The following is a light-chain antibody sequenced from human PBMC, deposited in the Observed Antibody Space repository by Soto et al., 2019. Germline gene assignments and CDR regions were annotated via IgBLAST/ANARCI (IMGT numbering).Light chain of an antibody. J-gene: IGLJ3*02. CDR3: ETWDSNTRV. CDR1: SGHSNYI. CDR2: LEAGGSY. Sequence: QSVLTQSSSASASLGSSVKLTCTLSSGHSNYIIEWHQQQPGKAPRYLMKLEAGGSYNKWSGVPDRFSGSSSGADRYLTISNLQWEDEADYYCETWDSNTRVFGGGTQLTVL. V-gene: IGLV4-60*02.